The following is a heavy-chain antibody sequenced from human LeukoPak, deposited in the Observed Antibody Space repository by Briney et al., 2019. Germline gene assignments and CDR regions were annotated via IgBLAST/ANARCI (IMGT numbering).Heavy chain of an antibody. D-gene: IGHD1-26*01. V-gene: IGHV4-39*01. J-gene: IGHJ5*02. Sequence: SETLSLTCIVSGGSISSSGYYWGWIRQPPGKGLEWIASIYYSGSTYYNPSLRSRVTISVDTSKNQLSLKLSSLTAADTAVYYCARHEYSGSYYGLSWFDPWGQGTLVTASS. CDR1: GGSISSSGYY. CDR2: IYYSGST. CDR3: ARHEYSGSYYGLSWFDP.